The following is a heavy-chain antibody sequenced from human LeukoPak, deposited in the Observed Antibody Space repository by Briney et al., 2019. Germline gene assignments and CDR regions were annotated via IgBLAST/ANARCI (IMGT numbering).Heavy chain of an antibody. CDR1: GFTFSGSA. Sequence: PGGSLRLSCAASGFTFSGSAMHWVRQAPGKGLECVAVLSYDGMNNYYADSVKGRFTISRDNSQNTLYLQMSNLRPEDTAVYYCARDRYYYDRSGYSGPFDYWGQGTLVTVSS. V-gene: IGHV3-30*04. CDR3: ARDRYYYDRSGYSGPFDY. D-gene: IGHD3-22*01. CDR2: LSYDGMNN. J-gene: IGHJ4*02.